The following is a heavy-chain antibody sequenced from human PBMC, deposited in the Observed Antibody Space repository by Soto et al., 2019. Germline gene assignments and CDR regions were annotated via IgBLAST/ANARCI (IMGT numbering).Heavy chain of an antibody. CDR2: IVVGSGNT. CDR1: GFTFTSSA. V-gene: IGHV1-58*01. CDR3: AARSGYSYGPRGYYYYGMDV. Sequence: SVKVSCKASGFTFTSSAVQWVRQARGQRLEWVGWIVVGSGNTNYAQKFQERVTITRDMSTSTAYMELSSLRSEDTAVYYCAARSGYSYGPRGYYYYGMDVWGQGTTVTVSS. J-gene: IGHJ6*02. D-gene: IGHD5-18*01.